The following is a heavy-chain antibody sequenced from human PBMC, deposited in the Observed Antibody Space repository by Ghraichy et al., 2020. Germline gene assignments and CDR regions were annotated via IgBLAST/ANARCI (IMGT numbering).Heavy chain of an antibody. J-gene: IGHJ6*02. V-gene: IGHV3-33*01. CDR3: ARERAVGGYCSSTSCLYGMDV. CDR2: IWYDGSNK. D-gene: IGHD2-2*01. CDR1: GFTFSSYG. Sequence: GGSLRLSCAASGFTFSSYGMHWVRQAPGKGLEWVAVIWYDGSNKYYADSVKGRFTISRDNSKNTLYLQMNSLRAEDTAVYYCARERAVGGYCSSTSCLYGMDVWGQGTTVTVSS.